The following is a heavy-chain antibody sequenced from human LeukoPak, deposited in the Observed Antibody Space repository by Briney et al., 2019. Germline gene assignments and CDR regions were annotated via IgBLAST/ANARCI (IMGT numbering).Heavy chain of an antibody. Sequence: SETLSLTCAVYGGSFSGYYWSWIRQSPGEGLEWIGDIYHTGSTTYNLSFKSRVTISVDTSTKQFSLKMNSVTAADTAVYYCARGRWTPTHHYMDVWDKGTTVIVS. CDR1: GGSFSGYY. CDR3: ARGRWTPTHHYMDV. CDR2: IYHTGST. V-gene: IGHV4-34*01. J-gene: IGHJ6*03. D-gene: IGHD3/OR15-3a*01.